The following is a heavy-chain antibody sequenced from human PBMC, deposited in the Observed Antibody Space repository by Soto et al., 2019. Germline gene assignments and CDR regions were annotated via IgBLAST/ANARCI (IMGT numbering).Heavy chain of an antibody. D-gene: IGHD3-9*01. J-gene: IGHJ4*02. Sequence: GASVKVSCKASGYTFTSYGISWVRQAPGQGLEWMGWISAYNGNTNYAQKLQGRVTMTTDTSTSTAYMELRSLRSDDTAVYYCARRHLLRYFDWFQGLDYWGQGTLVTVSS. CDR2: ISAYNGNT. CDR3: ARRHLLRYFDWFQGLDY. CDR1: GYTFTSYG. V-gene: IGHV1-18*01.